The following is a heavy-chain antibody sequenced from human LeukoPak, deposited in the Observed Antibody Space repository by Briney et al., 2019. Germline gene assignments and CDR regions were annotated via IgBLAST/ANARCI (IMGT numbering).Heavy chain of an antibody. J-gene: IGHJ6*02. Sequence: ASVKVSCKASGGTFSSYAISWVRQAPGQGLEWMGGIIPIFGTANYAQKLQGRVTMTTDTSTSTAYMELRSLRSDDTAVYYCARDEYYYGMDVWGQGTTVTVSS. V-gene: IGHV1-69*05. CDR1: GGTFSSYA. CDR3: ARDEYYYGMDV. CDR2: IIPIFGTA.